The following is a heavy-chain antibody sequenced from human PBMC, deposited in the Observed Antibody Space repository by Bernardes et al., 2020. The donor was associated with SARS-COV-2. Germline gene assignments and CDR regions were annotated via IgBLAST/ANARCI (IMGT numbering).Heavy chain of an antibody. V-gene: IGHV3-74*01. D-gene: IGHD3-22*01. CDR1: GFSFSNYW. J-gene: IGHJ4*02. CDR2: INSDGITT. Sequence: GGSLRLSCAAFGFSFSNYWMHWVRKVPGKGLVWVSRINSDGITTNYADFVKGRFTISRDNAKNTLYLQMSSLSTEDTALYYCTRGPLSGYGSFGVWGQGTLVTVSS. CDR3: TRGPLSGYGSFGV.